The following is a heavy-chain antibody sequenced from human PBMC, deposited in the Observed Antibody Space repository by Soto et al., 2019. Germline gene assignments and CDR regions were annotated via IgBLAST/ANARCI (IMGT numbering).Heavy chain of an antibody. CDR1: GYSISSGYY. J-gene: IGHJ6*02. Sequence: SETLSLTCAVSGYSISSGYYWGWIRQPPGKGLEWIGSIYHSGSTYYNPSLTSRVTISVDTSKNQLSLMLSSVTAADTAVYYCSRGLRTGNYGIDVWGQGTTVTVSS. V-gene: IGHV4-38-2*01. CDR3: SRGLRTGNYGIDV. CDR2: IYHSGST.